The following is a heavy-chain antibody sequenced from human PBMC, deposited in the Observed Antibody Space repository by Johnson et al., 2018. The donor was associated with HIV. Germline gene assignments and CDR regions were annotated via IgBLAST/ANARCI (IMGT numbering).Heavy chain of an antibody. Sequence: VQLVESGGGLVQPGGSLRLSCAASGFTFSSFWMTWVRQAPGKGLEWVANIKQEGSEKYYVDSVTGRFNIPRDNAKNPLYLQMNSRRADDTAVYYCARGPSSGWYRGAFDIWGQGTMVTVSS. CDR2: IKQEGSEK. D-gene: IGHD6-19*01. CDR1: GFTFSSFW. V-gene: IGHV3-7*04. J-gene: IGHJ3*02. CDR3: ARGPSSGWYRGAFDI.